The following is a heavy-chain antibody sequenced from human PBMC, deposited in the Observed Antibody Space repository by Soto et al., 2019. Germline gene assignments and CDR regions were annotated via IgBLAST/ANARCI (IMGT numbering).Heavy chain of an antibody. D-gene: IGHD5-12*01. CDR2: SYSGGSA. CDR1: GFTVSGNY. Sequence: EVQLVESGGDLVQPGGSLRLSCVASGFTVSGNYMIWVRQAPGKGLEWVSLSYSGGSAYYADSVKSRFTVSRDNSKNTQDRQFNSLRSEYTAVYYCASRSVPTMSWFFDLWGRGSLVTVSS. CDR3: ASRSVPTMSWFFDL. J-gene: IGHJ2*01. V-gene: IGHV3-66*01.